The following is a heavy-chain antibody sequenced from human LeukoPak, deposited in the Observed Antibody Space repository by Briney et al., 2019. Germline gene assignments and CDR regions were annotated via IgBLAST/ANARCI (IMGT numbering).Heavy chain of an antibody. CDR1: GGSISSYY. CDR3: ARGIGDGYNHPFDY. J-gene: IGHJ4*02. V-gene: IGHV4-59*01. Sequence: SETLSLTCTVSGGSISSYYWSWIRQPPGKGLEWIGYIYYSGGTNYNPSLKSRVTISVDTSKNQFSLKLSSVIAADTAVYYCARGIGDGYNHPFDYWGQGTLVTVSS. CDR2: IYYSGGT. D-gene: IGHD5-24*01.